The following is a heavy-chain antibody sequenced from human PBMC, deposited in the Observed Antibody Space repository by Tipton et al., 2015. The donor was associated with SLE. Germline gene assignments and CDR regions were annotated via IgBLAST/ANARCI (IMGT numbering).Heavy chain of an antibody. J-gene: IGHJ6*02. D-gene: IGHD6-13*01. CDR1: VGSISIHY. Sequence: LRLSCTVSVGSISIHYWRWIRQAPGKGLAGIGHIYTSGSTNNNPSLQSRVALTVDTSKNQFSLKLSSVTAADTAVYYCARREQQLVLYYYYGMDVWGQGTTVTVSS. CDR3: ARREQQLVLYYYYGMDV. V-gene: IGHV4-4*08. CDR2: IYTSGST.